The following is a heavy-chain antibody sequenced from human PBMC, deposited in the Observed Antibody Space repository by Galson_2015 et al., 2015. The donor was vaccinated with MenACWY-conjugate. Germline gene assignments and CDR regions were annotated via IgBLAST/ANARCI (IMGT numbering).Heavy chain of an antibody. CDR1: GYTFTSYG. J-gene: IGHJ4*02. D-gene: IGHD3-22*01. V-gene: IGHV1-18*04. CDR3: ARDAGMIIVVNRRPFDY. Sequence: SVKVSCKASGYTFTSYGISWVRQAPGQGLEWMGWISAYNGNTNYAQKLQGGVTMTTDTSTSTAYMELRSLRSDDTAVYYCARDAGMIIVVNRRPFDYWGQGTLVTVSS. CDR2: ISAYNGNT.